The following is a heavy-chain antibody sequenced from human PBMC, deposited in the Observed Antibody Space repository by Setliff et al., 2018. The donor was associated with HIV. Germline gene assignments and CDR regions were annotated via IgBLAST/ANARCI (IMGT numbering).Heavy chain of an antibody. D-gene: IGHD3-22*01. J-gene: IGHJ6*03. CDR1: GGSFSGYY. CDR2: INHKKRT. CDR3: ARGFSGDYRFTGYMDG. Sequence: SETLSLTCAVYGGSFSGYYWSWIRQAPGKGLEWIGEINHKKRTNYNPSLKSRVTISVDTSKTQFSLKLRSVTAADTAVYYCARGFSGDYRFTGYMDGWCKGTTVTVSS. V-gene: IGHV4-34*01.